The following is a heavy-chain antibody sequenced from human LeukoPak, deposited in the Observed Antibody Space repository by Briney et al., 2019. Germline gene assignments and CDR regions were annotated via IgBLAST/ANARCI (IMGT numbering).Heavy chain of an antibody. CDR2: INHSGST. CDR1: GGSFSGYY. Sequence: SETLSLTCAVYGGSFSGYYWSWIRQPPGKGLEWIGEINHSGSTYYNPSLKSRVTISVDTSKNQFSLKLSSVTAADTAVYYCARGSIAARQKTSYYSDYWGQGTLVTVSS. CDR3: ARGSIAARQKTSYYSDY. D-gene: IGHD6-6*01. V-gene: IGHV4-34*01. J-gene: IGHJ4*02.